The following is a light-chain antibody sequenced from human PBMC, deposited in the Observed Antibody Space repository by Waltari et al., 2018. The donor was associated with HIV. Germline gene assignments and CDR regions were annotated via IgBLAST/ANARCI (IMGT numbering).Light chain of an antibody. Sequence: EIVLTQSPATLSLSPGETATLSCRASQSVGSYLACYQQKPGRAPRLLIYDAINRATGIPARFSGSGSGTDFTLTISSLEPEDFAVYYCQQRSDSPPSTFGGGTKVEI. CDR1: QSVGSY. CDR2: DAI. V-gene: IGKV3-11*01. J-gene: IGKJ4*01. CDR3: QQRSDSPPST.